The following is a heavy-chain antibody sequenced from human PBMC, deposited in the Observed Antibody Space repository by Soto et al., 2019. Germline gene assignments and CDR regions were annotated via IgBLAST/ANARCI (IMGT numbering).Heavy chain of an antibody. Sequence: SGPTLVNPTQTLTLTCSFSGFSLTTRPVAVGWIRQSPGKALEWLAFAYWDDDNRYSPSLKSRLTVTKDTSKNQVVLTMTNMDPVDTATYYCGHRRHGDDWNGGFFDYWGQGILVTVSS. V-gene: IGHV2-5*02. D-gene: IGHD2-21*02. J-gene: IGHJ4*02. CDR2: AYWDDDN. CDR3: GHRRHGDDWNGGFFDY. CDR1: GFSLTTRPVA.